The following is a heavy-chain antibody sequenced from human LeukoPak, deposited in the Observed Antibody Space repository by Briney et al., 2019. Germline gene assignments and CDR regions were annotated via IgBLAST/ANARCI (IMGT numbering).Heavy chain of an antibody. Sequence: PGRSLRLSWAPSGLTVSSHYMSWVRQTPGKGLEWVSVIFSGGSTYYADSVKGRFTISRDNSKNTLYLQMNSLRAEDTAVYYCARDPGGPHTVKWDAFDIWGQGTMVTVSS. CDR1: GLTVSSHY. CDR2: IFSGGST. D-gene: IGHD2-2*02. CDR3: ARDPGGPHTVKWDAFDI. J-gene: IGHJ3*02. V-gene: IGHV3-53*01.